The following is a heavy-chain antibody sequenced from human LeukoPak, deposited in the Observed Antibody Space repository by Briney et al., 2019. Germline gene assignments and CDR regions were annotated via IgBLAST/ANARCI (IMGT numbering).Heavy chain of an antibody. CDR3: AKDRATWYYMDV. Sequence: GGSLRLSCAASGFTFRGYGMHWVRQAPGKGLDWVAFIGYDGNNKYYVDSVKGRFTISRDNSRSTLYLQMNSLRGEDTAVYYCAKDRATWYYMDVWGKGTTVTVSS. J-gene: IGHJ6*03. D-gene: IGHD3-10*01. CDR1: GFTFRGYG. CDR2: IGYDGNNK. V-gene: IGHV3-30*02.